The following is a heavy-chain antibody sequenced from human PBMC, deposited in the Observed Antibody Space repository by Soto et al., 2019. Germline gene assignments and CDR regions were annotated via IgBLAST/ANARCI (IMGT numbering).Heavy chain of an antibody. V-gene: IGHV1-46*01. CDR2: INPSGSST. CDR1: GYTFTDYY. J-gene: IGHJ4*02. Sequence: ASVKVSCKASGYTFTDYYMHWVRQAPGQGLEWMGIINPSGSSTTYAQKFQGRVTMTTDTSTSTVYMELSSLISEDTAVYYCARDWAAAGPFHYWGQATLVTVS. D-gene: IGHD3-16*01. CDR3: ARDWAAAGPFHY.